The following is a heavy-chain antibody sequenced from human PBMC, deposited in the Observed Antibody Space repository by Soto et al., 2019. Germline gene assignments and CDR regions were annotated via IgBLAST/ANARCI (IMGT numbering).Heavy chain of an antibody. CDR2: INPNSGGT. V-gene: IGHV1-2*02. D-gene: IGHD6-19*01. Sequence: QVQLVQSGAEVKKPGASVKVSCKTSGYTFTGYYIHWVRQAPGQGLEWMGWINPNSGGTNYAQKFQGRVSMTRDTSITTAYKELSSLRSDDTAVYYSARGGSSGWSFYYGMDVWGQGTTVTVSS. J-gene: IGHJ6*02. CDR3: ARGGSSGWSFYYGMDV. CDR1: GYTFTGYY.